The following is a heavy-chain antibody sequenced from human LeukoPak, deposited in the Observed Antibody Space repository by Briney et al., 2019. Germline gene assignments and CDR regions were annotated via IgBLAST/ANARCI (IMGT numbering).Heavy chain of an antibody. J-gene: IGHJ6*02. Sequence: GGSLRLSCAASGFTFSSYAMSWVRQAPGKGLEWVSAISGSGGSTYYADSVKGRFTISRDNSKNTLYLQMNSLRAEDTAVYYCARTPVDTLGYCSGGSCYSDYYYGMDVWGQGTTVTVSS. D-gene: IGHD2-15*01. CDR3: ARTPVDTLGYCSGGSCYSDYYYGMDV. CDR2: ISGSGGST. V-gene: IGHV3-23*01. CDR1: GFTFSSYA.